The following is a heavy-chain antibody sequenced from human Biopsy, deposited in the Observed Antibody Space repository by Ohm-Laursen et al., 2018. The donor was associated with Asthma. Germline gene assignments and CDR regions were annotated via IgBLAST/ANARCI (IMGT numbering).Heavy chain of an antibody. V-gene: IGHV4-39*01. CDR1: GGSMTPTSHY. D-gene: IGHD3-3*01. Sequence: SETLSLTWTVSGGSMTPTSHYWDWIRQAPGKGLEWIGYISYGGKTSYNPSLKNRVTISRDTSKNQFSLRLPSVTAADTAVYFCARRITIFGVVQKDHGMDAWGQGTTVIVSS. J-gene: IGHJ6*02. CDR2: ISYGGKT. CDR3: ARRITIFGVVQKDHGMDA.